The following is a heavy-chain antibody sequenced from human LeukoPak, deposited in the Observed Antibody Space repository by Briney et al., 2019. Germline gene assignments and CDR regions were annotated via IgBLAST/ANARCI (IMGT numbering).Heavy chain of an antibody. CDR3: VRRLEV. V-gene: IGHV4-39*01. CDR1: GGSIRSGNYY. J-gene: IGHJ3*01. Sequence: TETLSLTCAVSGGSIRSGNYYWGWIRQPPGKGLDWIRNIYYDGSTYYNPSLKSRVTISVDTSKNQLSLTVNSVTATDTAVYYCVRRLEVWGQGTMVTVSS. CDR2: IYYDGST.